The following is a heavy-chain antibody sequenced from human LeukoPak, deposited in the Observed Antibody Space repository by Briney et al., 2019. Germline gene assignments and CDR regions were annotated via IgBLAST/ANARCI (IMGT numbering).Heavy chain of an antibody. Sequence: GEPLKISCKGSGYRFPNYWIGWVRPMPGKGLEWMGIIYPGDSDTTYKPSFQGQVTISADKSISTAYLQWSSLKASDTAMYYCARSRAEKVPVWGSYRHHDAFDIWGQGTRVTVSP. J-gene: IGHJ3*02. D-gene: IGHD3-16*02. CDR2: IYPGDSDT. CDR3: ARSRAEKVPVWGSYRHHDAFDI. CDR1: GYRFPNYW. V-gene: IGHV5-51*01.